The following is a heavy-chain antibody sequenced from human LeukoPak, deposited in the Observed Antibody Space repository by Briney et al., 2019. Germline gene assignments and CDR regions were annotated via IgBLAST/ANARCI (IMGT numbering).Heavy chain of an antibody. D-gene: IGHD2-2*02. CDR1: GGSISSYY. J-gene: IGHJ4*02. CDR3: ARDRYCSSTSCYTAFDY. Sequence: SETLSLTCTVSGGSISSYYWSWIRQPAGKGLEWIGRIYTSGSTNYNPSLKSRVTMSVDTSKNQFSLKLSSVTAADTAVYYCARDRYCSSTSCYTAFDYWGQGTLVTVSS. V-gene: IGHV4-4*07. CDR2: IYTSGST.